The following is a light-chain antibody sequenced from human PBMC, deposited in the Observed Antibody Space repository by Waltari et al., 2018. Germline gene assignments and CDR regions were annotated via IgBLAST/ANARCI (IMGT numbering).Light chain of an antibody. CDR2: GAS. J-gene: IGKJ4*01. V-gene: IGKV3-15*01. CDR3: QQYNDWPPN. Sequence: EIVMTQSPATLSVSVGERATLSCRASQRFGSNLAWYQLKPGQAPRLLLSGASTRATGIPARFSGSGSGTEFTLTISSLQSEDFAVYYCQQYNDWPPNFGGGTKVEIK. CDR1: QRFGSN.